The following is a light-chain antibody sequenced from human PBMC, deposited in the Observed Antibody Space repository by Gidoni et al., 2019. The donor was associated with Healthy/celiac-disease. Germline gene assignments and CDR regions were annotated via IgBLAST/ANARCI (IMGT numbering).Light chain of an antibody. CDR1: QGISSY. CDR3: QQYYSTGT. Sequence: AIRMTQSPSPLSASTGDRVTITCRASQGISSYLAWYQQKPGKAPKRLIYAASTLLSGVPSRFSGSGSGTDFTLTISCLQSEDFATYYCQQYYSTGTFGPGTKVDIK. J-gene: IGKJ3*01. CDR2: AAS. V-gene: IGKV1-8*01.